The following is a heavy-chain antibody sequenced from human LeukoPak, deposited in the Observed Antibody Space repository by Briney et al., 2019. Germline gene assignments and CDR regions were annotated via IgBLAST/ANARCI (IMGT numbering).Heavy chain of an antibody. V-gene: IGHV4-39*01. D-gene: IGHD5-18*01. CDR2: FYYSGST. Sequence: SETLSLTCTVSGDSISSSSYYWGWIRQPPGRGLEWIGTFYYSGSTYYSPSLKSRVTISVDTSKNQFSLKLSSVTAADTAVYYCARQVSLAYSFGYIPGFDFWGQGTLVTVSS. CDR3: ARQVSLAYSFGYIPGFDF. J-gene: IGHJ4*02. CDR1: GDSISSSSYY.